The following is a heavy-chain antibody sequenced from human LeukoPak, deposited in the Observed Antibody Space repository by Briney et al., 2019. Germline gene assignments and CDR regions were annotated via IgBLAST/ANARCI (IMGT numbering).Heavy chain of an antibody. CDR3: ARRPTQQWLAMDV. D-gene: IGHD6-19*01. CDR2: IYPGDSDT. J-gene: IGHJ6*02. CDR1: GYSFTTNW. Sequence: GESLKISCKGSGYSFTTNWIAWVRQMPGKGLEWMGMIYPGDSDTRYSPSFQGQVTFSADKSISTAYLQWSGLKASDTAMYYCARRPTQQWLAMDVWGRGTTVTVSS. V-gene: IGHV5-51*01.